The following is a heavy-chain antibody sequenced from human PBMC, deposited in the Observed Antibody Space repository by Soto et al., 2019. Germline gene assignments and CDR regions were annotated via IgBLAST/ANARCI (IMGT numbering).Heavy chain of an antibody. D-gene: IGHD3-16*01. Sequence: QLQLRESGPGLVKPSETLSLTCTVSGGSISNPIYYWAWIRQPPGKGLEWIGSIFYSGSTYYNPSLKRRVPAFVETPQSKFSLRLSSVTAAGTAVYYCAGLPALPRVEIFSGCLSGCNWVDPWGRGTLVPVSS. CDR3: AGLPALPRVEIFSGCLSGCNWVDP. J-gene: IGHJ5*01. V-gene: IGHV4-39*01. CDR2: IFYSGST. CDR1: GGSISNPIYY.